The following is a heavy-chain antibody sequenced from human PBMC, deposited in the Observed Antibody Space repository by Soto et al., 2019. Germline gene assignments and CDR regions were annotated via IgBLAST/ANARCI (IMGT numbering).Heavy chain of an antibody. CDR3: AKGGPDGFCSGGRCYFDY. V-gene: IGHV3-9*01. CDR2: ISWNSNII. CDR1: GFTFDDYA. D-gene: IGHD2-15*01. J-gene: IGHJ4*02. Sequence: EVELVESGGGLEQPGRSLRLSCAASGFTFDDYAMHWVRRVPGKGLEWVSSISWNSNIIGYADSVKGRFTISRDNAKNSLYLQMNSLRPEDTALYYCAKGGPDGFCSGGRCYFDYWGQGTLVTVSS.